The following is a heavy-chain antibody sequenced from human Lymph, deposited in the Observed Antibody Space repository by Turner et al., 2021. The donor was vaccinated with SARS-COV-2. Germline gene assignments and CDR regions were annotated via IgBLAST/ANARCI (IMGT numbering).Heavy chain of an antibody. Sequence: QVQLLESGGGVVQPGGSRRLSCAASVFTFSSYAMHWVRQAPSKGLEWVAFISYDGSDKYYADSVKGRFTFSRDNSKNTLYLQMNSLRAEDTAVYYCARDRDSSGWVDYWGQGTLVTVSS. CDR2: ISYDGSDK. D-gene: IGHD3-22*01. V-gene: IGHV3-30*04. CDR3: ARDRDSSGWVDY. CDR1: VFTFSSYA. J-gene: IGHJ4*02.